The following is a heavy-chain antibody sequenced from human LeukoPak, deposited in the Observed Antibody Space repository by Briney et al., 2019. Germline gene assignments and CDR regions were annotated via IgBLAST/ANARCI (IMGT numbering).Heavy chain of an antibody. CDR1: GFTFSSYA. CDR3: AKAPGDYFYYMDV. V-gene: IGHV3-23*01. J-gene: IGHJ6*03. CDR2: ISGSGGST. Sequence: GGSLRLSCAASGFTFSSYAMSWVRQAPGKGLEWVSAISGSGGSTYSADSVKGRFTISRDNSKNTLYLQMNSLRVEDTAVYYCAKAPGDYFYYMDVWGKGTRVTISS.